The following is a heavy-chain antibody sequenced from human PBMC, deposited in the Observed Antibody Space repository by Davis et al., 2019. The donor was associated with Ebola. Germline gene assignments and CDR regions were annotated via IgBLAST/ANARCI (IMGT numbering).Heavy chain of an antibody. CDR3: ARGAYFDWLLRGDEYFQH. V-gene: IGHV1-3*01. Sequence: ASVTVSCKASGYTFTSYAMHWVRQAPAQRLEWMGWINAGNGNTKYSQKFQGRVTMTRNTSISTAYMELSSLRSEDTAVYYCARGAYFDWLLRGDEYFQHWGQGTLVTVSS. CDR2: INAGNGNT. CDR1: GYTFTSYA. J-gene: IGHJ1*01. D-gene: IGHD3-9*01.